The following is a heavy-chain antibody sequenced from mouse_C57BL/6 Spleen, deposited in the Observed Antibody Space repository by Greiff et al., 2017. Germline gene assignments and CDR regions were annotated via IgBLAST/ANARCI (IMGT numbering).Heavy chain of an antibody. D-gene: IGHD1-1*01. Sequence: QVTLKVSGPGILQPSQTLSLTCSFSGFSLSTFGMGVGWIRQPSGKGLEWLAHIWWDDDKYYNPALKSRLTISKDTSKNQVFLKIANVDTADTATYYCARIAYLLLRPYWYFDVWGTGTTVTVSS. CDR2: IWWDDDK. CDR1: GFSLSTFGMG. V-gene: IGHV8-8*01. J-gene: IGHJ1*03. CDR3: ARIAYLLLRPYWYFDV.